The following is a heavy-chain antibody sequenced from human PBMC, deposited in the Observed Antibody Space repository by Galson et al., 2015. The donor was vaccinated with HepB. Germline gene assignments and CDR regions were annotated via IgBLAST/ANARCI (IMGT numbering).Heavy chain of an antibody. CDR1: GGSISSYY. J-gene: IGHJ5*02. D-gene: IGHD5-18*01. Sequence: SETLSLTCTVSGGSISSYYWSWIRQPPGKGLEWIGYIYYSGSTNYNPSLKSRVTISVDTSKSQFSLKLSSVTAADTAVYYCAMTGWIRPGWFDPWGQGTLVTVSS. CDR3: AMTGWIRPGWFDP. CDR2: IYYSGST. V-gene: IGHV4-59*08.